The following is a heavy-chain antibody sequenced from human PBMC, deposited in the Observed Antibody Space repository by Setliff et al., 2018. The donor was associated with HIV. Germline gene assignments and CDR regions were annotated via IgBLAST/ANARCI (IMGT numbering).Heavy chain of an antibody. CDR2: VTPALYLT. J-gene: IGHJ3*02. Sequence: SVKVSCKTSGGFLSNNGIAWVRQAPGQGLEWMGGVTPALYLTTHAEKFQSRVTFTTDDSTSSVYMELSSLRSDDTATYYCATDSGVVPLRTLDIWGQGTVVTVS. CDR1: GGFLSNNG. CDR3: ATDSGVVPLRTLDI. D-gene: IGHD3-16*01. V-gene: IGHV1-69*10.